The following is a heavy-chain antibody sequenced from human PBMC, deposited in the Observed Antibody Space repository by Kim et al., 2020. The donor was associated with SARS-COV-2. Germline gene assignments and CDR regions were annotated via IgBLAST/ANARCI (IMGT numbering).Heavy chain of an antibody. CDR1: GFTFRKYD. CDR3: ANSGIISYYFDF. CDR2: ISSSGSAT. D-gene: IGHD3-16*01. V-gene: IGHV3-23*01. J-gene: IGHJ4*02. Sequence: GRSLRLSCAASGFTFRKYDMTWVRQAPGKGLEWVSTISSSGSATHYADSVKGRLTIYRDNSKNTLFLQMSSLRADDKATYFCANSGIISYYFDFWGQGTL.